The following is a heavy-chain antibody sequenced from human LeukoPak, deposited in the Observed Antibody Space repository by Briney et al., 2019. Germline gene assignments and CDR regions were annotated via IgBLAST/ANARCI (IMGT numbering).Heavy chain of an antibody. J-gene: IGHJ4*02. CDR2: IRYDGSNK. CDR3: AKDGSVWGSYSVGFVDY. CDR1: GFTFSSYG. V-gene: IGHV3-30*02. Sequence: SGGSLRLSCAASGFTFSSYGMHWVRQAPGKGLEWVAFIRYDGSNKYYADSVKGRFTISRDNSKNTLYLQMNSLRAEDTAVYYCAKDGSVWGSYSVGFVDYWGQGTLVTVSS. D-gene: IGHD3-16*01.